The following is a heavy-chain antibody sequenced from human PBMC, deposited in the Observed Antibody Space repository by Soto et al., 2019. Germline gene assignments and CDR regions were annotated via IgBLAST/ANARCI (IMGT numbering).Heavy chain of an antibody. D-gene: IGHD6-19*01. J-gene: IGHJ3*02. CDR3: AKNGWYSADI. CDR2: IFHSETT. CDR1: GAPVSSDNW. Sequence: QMRLQESGPGLVKPSGTLSLACAVSGAPVSSDNWWSWVRQPPGKGLEWIGEIFHSETTNYNPSLKSRATISVDKSKNQFSLTLTSVTAADTAVYYCAKNGWYSADIWGQGTMVTVSS. V-gene: IGHV4-4*02.